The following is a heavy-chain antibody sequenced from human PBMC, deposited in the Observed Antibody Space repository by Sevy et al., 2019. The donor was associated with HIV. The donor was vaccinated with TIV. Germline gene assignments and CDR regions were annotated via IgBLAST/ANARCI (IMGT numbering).Heavy chain of an antibody. CDR1: TFTFSDYY. J-gene: IGHJ4*02. Sequence: GGSLRLSCAASTFTFSDYYMTWIRQAPGKGLECVSHFSSGGSIIYYADSVKGRFTISRDNAKNSLYLQMHSLRAEDTAVYYCARVRYNYGSYYFDYWGRGTLVTVSS. D-gene: IGHD5-18*01. CDR2: FSSGGSII. CDR3: ARVRYNYGSYYFDY. V-gene: IGHV3-11*01.